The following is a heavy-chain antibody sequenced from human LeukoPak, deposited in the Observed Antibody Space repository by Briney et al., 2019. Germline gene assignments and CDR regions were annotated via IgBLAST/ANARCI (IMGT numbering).Heavy chain of an antibody. D-gene: IGHD3-10*01. CDR3: VRDGWFGELWRY. J-gene: IGHJ4*02. V-gene: IGHV3-48*03. Sequence: GGSLRLSCAASGFTFSSYEMNWVRQAPGKGLEWVSYISSSGSTIYYADSVKGRFTISRDNAKNSLYLQMNSLRAEDTAVYYCVRDGWFGELWRYWGQGTLVTVSS. CDR2: ISSSGSTI. CDR1: GFTFSSYE.